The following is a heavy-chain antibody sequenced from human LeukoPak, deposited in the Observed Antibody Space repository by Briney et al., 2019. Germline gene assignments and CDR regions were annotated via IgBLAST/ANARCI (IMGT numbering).Heavy chain of an antibody. CDR1: GGSISSGGYY. CDR3: AGVEQYSSSRQIDY. D-gene: IGHD6-13*01. J-gene: IGHJ4*02. Sequence: PSETLSLTCTVSGGSISSGGYYWSWIRQHPGKGLEWIGYIYYSGSTYYNPSLKSRVTISVDTSKNQFSLKLSSVTAADTAVYYCAGVEQYSSSRQIDYWGQGTLVTVSS. CDR2: IYYSGST. V-gene: IGHV4-31*03.